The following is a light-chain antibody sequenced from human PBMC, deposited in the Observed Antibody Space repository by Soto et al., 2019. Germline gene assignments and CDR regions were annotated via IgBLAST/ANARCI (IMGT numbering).Light chain of an antibody. V-gene: IGKV3-20*01. Sequence: EIVLTQSPGTLSLSPGGIATLSFRASQSVSNNYLAWYQQKPGQAPRLLIYGASNRATGIPDRFSGSGSGTDFTLTISRLEPEDFAVYYCQQYGSSGTFGQGTKVDIK. CDR1: QSVSNNY. CDR3: QQYGSSGT. CDR2: GAS. J-gene: IGKJ1*01.